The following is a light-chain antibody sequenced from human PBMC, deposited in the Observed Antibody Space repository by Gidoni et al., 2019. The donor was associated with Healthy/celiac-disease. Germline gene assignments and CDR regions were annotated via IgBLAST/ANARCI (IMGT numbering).Light chain of an antibody. V-gene: IGKV3-15*01. CDR3: QQYNNWPRT. Sequence: EIVLTKSPATLSVSPGERATLSCRASQSVSSNFAWYQQKPGQAPRLLIYGASTRATGIPARFSGSGSGTAFTLTISSLQSEDFAVYYCQQYNNWPRTFXQXTKVEIK. CDR1: QSVSSN. J-gene: IGKJ1*01. CDR2: GAS.